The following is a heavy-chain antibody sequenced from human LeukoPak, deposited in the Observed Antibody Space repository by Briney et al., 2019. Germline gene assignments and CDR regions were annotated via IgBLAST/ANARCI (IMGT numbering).Heavy chain of an antibody. Sequence: AASVKVSCKASGYTFTSYDINWVRQATGQGLEWMGWMNPNSGNTGYAQKFQGRVTMTRNTSISTAYMELSSLRSEDTAVYFCARRERYYYYSGSYYPLDYWGQGTLVTVSS. V-gene: IGHV1-8*01. J-gene: IGHJ4*02. CDR3: ARRERYYYYSGSYYPLDY. D-gene: IGHD3-10*01. CDR2: MNPNSGNT. CDR1: GYTFTSYD.